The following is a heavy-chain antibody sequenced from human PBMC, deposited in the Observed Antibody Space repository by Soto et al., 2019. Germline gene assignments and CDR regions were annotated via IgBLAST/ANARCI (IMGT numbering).Heavy chain of an antibody. CDR1: GFTVSSNY. D-gene: IGHD1-7*01. Sequence: GGSLRLSCAASGFTVSSNYMSWVRQAPGKGLEWVLVIYSGGSTYYADSVKGRFTISRDNSKNTLYLQMNSLRAEDTAVYYCARSLLRYNWNYLGAWGQGTLVTVS. J-gene: IGHJ5*02. CDR2: IYSGGST. V-gene: IGHV3-53*01. CDR3: ARSLLRYNWNYLGA.